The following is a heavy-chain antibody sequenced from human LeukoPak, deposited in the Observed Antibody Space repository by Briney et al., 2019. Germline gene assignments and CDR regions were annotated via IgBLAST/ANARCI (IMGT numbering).Heavy chain of an antibody. CDR2: IYYSGST. V-gene: IGHV4-59*01. Sequence: SETLSLTCTVSGGSISSYYWSWIRQPPGTGLEWIGYIYYSGSTNYNPSLKSRVTISVDTSKNQFSLKLSSVTAADTAVYYCARVSAGLVPAADYWGQGTLVTVSS. CDR3: ARVSAGLVPAADY. D-gene: IGHD2-2*01. J-gene: IGHJ4*02. CDR1: GGSISSYY.